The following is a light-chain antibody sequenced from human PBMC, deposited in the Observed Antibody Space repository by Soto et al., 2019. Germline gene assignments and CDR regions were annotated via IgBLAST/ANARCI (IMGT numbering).Light chain of an antibody. V-gene: IGKV3-11*01. J-gene: IGKJ4*01. CDR1: QSVGTY. CDR2: DAS. Sequence: EIVLTQSPANLSLSPGERATLSCRASQSVGTYLVWYQQKPGQAPRLLIYDASKRATGIPDRFSGSGSGTDFTLTISNLEPEDSAVYYCQQRRAWPRVFGGGTRME. CDR3: QQRRAWPRV.